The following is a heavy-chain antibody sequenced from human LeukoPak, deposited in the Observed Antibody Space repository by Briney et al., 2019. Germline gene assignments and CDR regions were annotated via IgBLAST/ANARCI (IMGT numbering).Heavy chain of an antibody. V-gene: IGHV1-18*01. D-gene: IGHD3-22*01. CDR3: ARDPYYYDSSGYYHKGTPDY. J-gene: IGHJ4*02. CDR1: GYTFTSYG. Sequence: ASVKVSCKASGYTFTSYGISWVRQAPGQGLEWMGWISAYNGNTNYAQKLQGRVTMTTDTSTSTAYMELRSLRSDDTAVYYCARDPYYYDSSGYYHKGTPDYWGQGTLVTVSS. CDR2: ISAYNGNT.